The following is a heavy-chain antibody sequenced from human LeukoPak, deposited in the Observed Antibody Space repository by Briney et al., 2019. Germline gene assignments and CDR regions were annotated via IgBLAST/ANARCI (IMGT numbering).Heavy chain of an antibody. J-gene: IGHJ4*02. CDR1: GGPFSGYY. CDR2: INHSGST. V-gene: IGHV4-34*01. CDR3: ARISGPPFDY. D-gene: IGHD5-12*01. Sequence: SETLSLTCAVCGGPFSGYYWSWIRQPPGKGLEWIGEINHSGSTNYNPSLKSRVTISVDTSKNQFSLKLSSVTAADTAVYYCARISGPPFDYWGQGTLVTVSS.